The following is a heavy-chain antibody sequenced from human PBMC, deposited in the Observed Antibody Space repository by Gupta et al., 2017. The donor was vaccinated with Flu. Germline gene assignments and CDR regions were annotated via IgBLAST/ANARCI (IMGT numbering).Heavy chain of an antibody. J-gene: IGHJ6*02. CDR3: AKDLWSVSSTTQTYFYYYGMDV. Sequence: RQVPGKGLEWVSGISHTGSSTYYIDSVKCRFTSSRDNSKNTQYLEMNSLRAEDTAIYYGAKDLWSVSSTTQTYFYYYGMDVWGQGTTVTVSS. V-gene: IGHV3-23*01. D-gene: IGHD3-3*01. CDR2: ISHTGSST.